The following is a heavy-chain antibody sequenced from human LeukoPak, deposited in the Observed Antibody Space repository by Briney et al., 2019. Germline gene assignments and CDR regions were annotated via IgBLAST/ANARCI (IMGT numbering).Heavy chain of an antibody. CDR3: ARRRYYYDSSGSVFDY. J-gene: IGHJ4*02. D-gene: IGHD3-22*01. CDR2: INHSGST. V-gene: IGHV4-30-2*01. Sequence: SQTLSLTCTVSGGSISSGGYYWSWIRQPPGKGLEWIGEINHSGSTNYNPSLKSRVTISVDTSKNQFSLKLSSVTAADTAVYYCARRRYYYDSSGSVFDYWGQGTLVTVSS. CDR1: GGSISSGGYY.